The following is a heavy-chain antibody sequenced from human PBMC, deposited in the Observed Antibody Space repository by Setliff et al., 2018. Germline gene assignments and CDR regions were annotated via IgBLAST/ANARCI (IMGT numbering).Heavy chain of an antibody. CDR2: IYTSGST. J-gene: IGHJ3*02. Sequence: PSETLSLTCTVSGGSISNYYWSWIRQPAGKGLEWIGRIYTSGSTNYNPSLKSRVTMSVDTSKNQFSLKLSSVTAADTAVYYCARKGISALSDAFDMWGQGTMVTVSS. CDR1: GGSISNYY. D-gene: IGHD2-15*01. CDR3: ARKGISALSDAFDM. V-gene: IGHV4-4*07.